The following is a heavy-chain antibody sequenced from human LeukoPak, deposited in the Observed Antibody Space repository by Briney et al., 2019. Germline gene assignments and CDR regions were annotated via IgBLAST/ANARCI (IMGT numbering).Heavy chain of an antibody. Sequence: GGSLRLSCAASVFTFSNSAMSWVRQAPGKGLEWVSTLSGSGITTYYADSVKGRFTISRDNSKNTLYLQMNSLRAEDTAVYYCAKGIYSSGWSYFDYWGHGTLVTVSS. CDR2: LSGSGITT. V-gene: IGHV3-23*01. D-gene: IGHD6-19*01. CDR3: AKGIYSSGWSYFDY. CDR1: VFTFSNSA. J-gene: IGHJ4*01.